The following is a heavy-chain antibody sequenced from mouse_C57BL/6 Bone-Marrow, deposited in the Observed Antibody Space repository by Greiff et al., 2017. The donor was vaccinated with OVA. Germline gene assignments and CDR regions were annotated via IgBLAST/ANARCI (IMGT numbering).Heavy chain of an antibody. CDR3: ARQKPPTFAY. CDR1: GFTFSSYG. V-gene: IGHV5-6*01. J-gene: IGHJ3*01. Sequence: VQLKESGGDLVKPGGSLKLSCAASGFTFSSYGMSWVRQTPDKRLEWVATISSGGSYTYYPDSVKGRFTISRDNAKNTLYLQMSSLKSEDTAMYYCARQKPPTFAYWGQGTLVTVSA. CDR2: ISSGGSYT.